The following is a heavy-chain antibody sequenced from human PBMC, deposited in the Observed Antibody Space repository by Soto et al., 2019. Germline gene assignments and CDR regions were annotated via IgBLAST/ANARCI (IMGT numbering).Heavy chain of an antibody. J-gene: IGHJ4*02. V-gene: IGHV3-23*01. CDR1: GFPFSVYS. D-gene: IGHD3-16*02. Sequence: PGGSLRLSCAGSGFPFSVYSIAWVRQAPWKGLEWVSTIADTIGTSYYADSVKGRFTLSRDISTNTLHLQMNSLRVDDTAVYYCAKAQWFIVGDYFDSWGQGTLVTVSS. CDR2: IADTIGTS. CDR3: AKAQWFIVGDYFDS.